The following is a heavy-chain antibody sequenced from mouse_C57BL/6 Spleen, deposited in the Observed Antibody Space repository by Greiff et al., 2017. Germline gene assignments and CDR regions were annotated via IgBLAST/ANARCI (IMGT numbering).Heavy chain of an antibody. D-gene: IGHD3-3*01. Sequence: QVQLQQSGAELVRPGASVKLSCKASGYTFTDYYINWVKQRPGQGLEWIARIYPGSGNTYYNEKFKGKATLTAEKSSSTAYMQLSSLTSEDSVFYFCAGGGDGAYWGQGTLVTVSA. CDR3: AGGGDGAY. CDR2: IYPGSGNT. CDR1: GYTFTDYY. J-gene: IGHJ3*01. V-gene: IGHV1-76*01.